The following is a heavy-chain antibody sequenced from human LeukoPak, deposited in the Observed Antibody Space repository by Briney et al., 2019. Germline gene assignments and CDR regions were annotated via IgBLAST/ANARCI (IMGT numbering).Heavy chain of an antibody. Sequence: SETLSPTRTASGYSISSGYYWGWIRQPPGKGLEWIGIIYHSGSTYYNPSLKSRVTISVDTSKNQFSLKLNSVTAADTAVYYCARVGPVITIFGANNYFDYWGQGTLVTVSS. CDR1: GYSISSGYY. CDR2: IYHSGST. V-gene: IGHV4-38-2*02. CDR3: ARVGPVITIFGANNYFDY. J-gene: IGHJ4*02. D-gene: IGHD3-3*01.